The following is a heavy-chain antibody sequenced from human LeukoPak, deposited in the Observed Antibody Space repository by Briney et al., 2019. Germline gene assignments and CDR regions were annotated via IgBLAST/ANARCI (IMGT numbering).Heavy chain of an antibody. D-gene: IGHD6-19*01. CDR1: GFTFSSYS. Sequence: PGGSLRLSCAVSGFTFSSYSMTWVRQAPGKGLEWVANIKQDGSEKYYVDSVKGRFTISRDNAKNSLYLQMNSLRAEDTAVYYCARYSSGWYPNYYYYYYMDVWGKGTTVTISS. CDR3: ARYSSGWYPNYYYYYYMDV. CDR2: IKQDGSEK. V-gene: IGHV3-7*01. J-gene: IGHJ6*03.